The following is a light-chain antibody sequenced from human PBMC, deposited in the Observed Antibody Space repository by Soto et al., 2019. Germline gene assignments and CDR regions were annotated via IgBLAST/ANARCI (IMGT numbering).Light chain of an antibody. CDR1: QSVSSSY. Sequence: EIVLTQSPGTLSLSPGERATLSCRANQSVSSSYLAWYQQKPGQAPRLLIYGASSRATGIPDRFSGSGSGTEFTLTISRLEPGDFAVYYCHQYGGSPRNLGQGTKVEIK. CDR2: GAS. V-gene: IGKV3-20*01. J-gene: IGKJ1*01. CDR3: HQYGGSPRN.